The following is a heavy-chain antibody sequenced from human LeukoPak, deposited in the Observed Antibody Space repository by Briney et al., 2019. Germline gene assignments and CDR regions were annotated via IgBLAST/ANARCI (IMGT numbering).Heavy chain of an antibody. CDR2: VSDSGTDT. V-gene: IGHV3-23*01. J-gene: IGHJ4*02. Sequence: GGSLRLSCAASGFTFSDYYMSWIRQAPGRGLEWVSAVSDSGTDTFYADSVRGRFTISRDNSKNALYLQMKGLGAEDTAIYYCAKDLMPHSSGSLFDYWGPGTLVTVSS. CDR3: AKDLMPHSSGSLFDY. D-gene: IGHD3-22*01. CDR1: GFTFSDYY.